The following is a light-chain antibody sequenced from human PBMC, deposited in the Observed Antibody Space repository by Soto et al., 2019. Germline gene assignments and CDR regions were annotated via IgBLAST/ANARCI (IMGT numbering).Light chain of an antibody. CDR2: EVS. J-gene: IGLJ1*01. CDR1: SSDVGGYNY. V-gene: IGLV2-23*02. Sequence: QSALTQPASVSGSPGQSITISRTGTSSDVGGYNYVSWYQQHPGKAPKLMIYEVSKRPSGVSNRFSGSKSGNTASLTISGLQAEDEADYYCCSYAGSSTYVFGTGTKV. CDR3: CSYAGSSTYV.